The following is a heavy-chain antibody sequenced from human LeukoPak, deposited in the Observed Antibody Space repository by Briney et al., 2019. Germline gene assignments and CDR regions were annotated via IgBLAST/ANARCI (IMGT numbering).Heavy chain of an antibody. V-gene: IGHV3-23*01. J-gene: IGHJ4*02. CDR2: ISGSGGST. CDR3: AKERYSYGSTNPFDY. D-gene: IGHD5-18*01. Sequence: PGGSLRLSCAASGFTFSSYAMSWVRQAPGRGLEWVSAISGSGGSTYYADSVKGRFTISRDNSKNTLYLQMNSLRAEDTAVYYCAKERYSYGSTNPFDYWGQGTLVTVSS. CDR1: GFTFSSYA.